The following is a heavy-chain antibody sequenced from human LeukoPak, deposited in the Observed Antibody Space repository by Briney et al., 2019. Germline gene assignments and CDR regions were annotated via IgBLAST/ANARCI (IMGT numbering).Heavy chain of an antibody. V-gene: IGHV4-34*01. CDR2: INHSGST. D-gene: IGHD2-15*01. J-gene: IGHJ4*02. CDR3: ARGGFGYCSGASCYRKYSSGWYPEDY. Sequence: SETLSLTCAVYGGSFSGYYWSWIRQPPGKGLEWIGEINHSGSTNYNPSLKSRVTISVDTSKNQFSLKLSSVTAADTAVYYCARGGFGYCSGASCYRKYSSGWYPEDYWGQGTLVTVSS. CDR1: GGSFSGYY.